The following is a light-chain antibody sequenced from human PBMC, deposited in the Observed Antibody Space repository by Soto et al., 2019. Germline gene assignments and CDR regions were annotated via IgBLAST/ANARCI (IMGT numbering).Light chain of an antibody. CDR3: LLSYGGGRRV. V-gene: IGLV7-46*01. Sequence: QAVVTQEPSLTGSPGETVTITCASSTGAVTTSHYPYWFQQRPGQAPRILIYDTNNKPCWTHARFAGYPVGGKAAPTRSGEEAEDADEYCCLLSYGGGRRVFGGGTKLTVL. CDR1: TGAVTTSHY. J-gene: IGLJ2*01. CDR2: DTN.